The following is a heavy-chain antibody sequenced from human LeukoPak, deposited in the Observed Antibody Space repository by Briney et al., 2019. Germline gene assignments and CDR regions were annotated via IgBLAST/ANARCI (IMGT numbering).Heavy chain of an antibody. CDR3: ARDCSGGSCYSRSRAFDI. J-gene: IGHJ3*02. V-gene: IGHV4-59*01. D-gene: IGHD2-15*01. Sequence: SETLSLTCTVSGGSISSYYWSWIRQPPGKGLEWIGYIYYSGSTNYNPSLKSRVTISVDTSKNQFSLKLSSVTAADTAVYYRARDCSGGSCYSRSRAFDIWGQGTMVTVSS. CDR1: GGSISSYY. CDR2: IYYSGST.